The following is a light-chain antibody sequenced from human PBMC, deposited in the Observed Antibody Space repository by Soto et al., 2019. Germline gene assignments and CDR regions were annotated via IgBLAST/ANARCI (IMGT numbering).Light chain of an antibody. Sequence: ESVLTQYPGTLSLSPRERATLSCSASQSVSSGSLAWYHHKPGQAPRLLIYAASSRATGIPDRFSGSGSGTAFTRTISRLAPEEFAVYYCKQYGRSPPYTFGQGTKLEIK. J-gene: IGKJ2*01. CDR3: KQYGRSPPYT. CDR1: QSVSSGS. V-gene: IGKV3-20*01. CDR2: AAS.